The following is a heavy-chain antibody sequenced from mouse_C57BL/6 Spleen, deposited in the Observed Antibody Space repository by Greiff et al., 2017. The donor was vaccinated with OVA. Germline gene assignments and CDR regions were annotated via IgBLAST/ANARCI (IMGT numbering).Heavy chain of an antibody. J-gene: IGHJ1*03. D-gene: IGHD1-1*01. CDR1: GYTFTSYG. V-gene: IGHV1-58*01. Sequence: EVQLVESGAELVRPGSSVKMSCKTSGYTFTSYGINWVKQRPGQGLEWIGYIYIGNGYTEYNEKFKGKATLTSDTSSSTAYMQLSSLTSEDSAIYFCAREGLPTVVAMNWYFDVWGTGTTVTVSS. CDR2: IYIGNGYT. CDR3: AREGLPTVVAMNWYFDV.